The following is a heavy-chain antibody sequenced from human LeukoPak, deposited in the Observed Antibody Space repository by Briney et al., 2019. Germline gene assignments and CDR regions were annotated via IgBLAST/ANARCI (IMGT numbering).Heavy chain of an antibody. CDR3: ARAPGSYYDFWSGYCWFDP. V-gene: IGHV3-7*01. Sequence: GGSLRLSCAASGFTFSSYWMSWVRQAPGKGLEWVANIKQDGSEKYYVDSVKGRFTISRDNAKNSLYLQMNSLRAEDTAVYYCARAPGSYYDFWSGYCWFDPWGQGTLVTVSS. CDR2: IKQDGSEK. CDR1: GFTFSSYW. J-gene: IGHJ5*02. D-gene: IGHD3-3*01.